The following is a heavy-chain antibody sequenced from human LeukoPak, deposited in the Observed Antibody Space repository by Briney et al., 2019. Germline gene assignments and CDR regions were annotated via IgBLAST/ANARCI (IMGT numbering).Heavy chain of an antibody. D-gene: IGHD5-24*01. Sequence: KVSCKASGYTFTGYYMHWVRQMPGKGLEWMGIIYPGDSDTRYSPSFQGQVTISADKSISTAYLQWSSLRAPDTAMYYCARRFAEMPTFDYWGQGTLVTVSS. CDR3: ARRFAEMPTFDY. V-gene: IGHV5-51*01. J-gene: IGHJ4*02. CDR1: GYTFTGYY. CDR2: IYPGDSDT.